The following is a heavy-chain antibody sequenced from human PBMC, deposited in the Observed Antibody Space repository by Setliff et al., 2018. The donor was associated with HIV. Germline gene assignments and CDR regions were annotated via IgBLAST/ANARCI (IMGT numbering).Heavy chain of an antibody. CDR1: GQFISDGYY. Sequence: SETLSLTCTVSGQFISDGYYWSWIRQPAGKGLQWIGRIYYVGWSKYNPSLEDRVTMSVDTSNNQFSLSLRSVTAADTAVYYCARGSKGGFFDYWGQGTLVTVSS. CDR3: ARGSKGGFFDY. J-gene: IGHJ4*02. D-gene: IGHD3-16*01. V-gene: IGHV4-4*07. CDR2: IYYVGWS.